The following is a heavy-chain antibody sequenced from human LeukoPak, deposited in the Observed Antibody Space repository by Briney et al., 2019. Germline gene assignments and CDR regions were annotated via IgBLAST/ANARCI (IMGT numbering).Heavy chain of an antibody. CDR2: INPSGGST. CDR3: AMGYCSGGSCYFVAFDI. V-gene: IGHV1-46*01. J-gene: IGHJ3*02. Sequence: ASVKVSCKASGYTFTSYAMNWVRQAPGQGLEWMGIINPSGGSTSYAQKFQGRVTMTRDTSMSTVYMELSSLRSEDTAVYYCAMGYCSGGSCYFVAFDIWGQGTMVTVSS. CDR1: GYTFTSYA. D-gene: IGHD2-15*01.